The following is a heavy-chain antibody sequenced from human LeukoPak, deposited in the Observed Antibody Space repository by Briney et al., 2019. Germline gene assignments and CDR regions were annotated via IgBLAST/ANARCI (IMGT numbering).Heavy chain of an antibody. V-gene: IGHV3-23*01. J-gene: IGHJ4*02. Sequence: GGSLRLSCAASGFTFSSYAMSWVREGPGKGLEWVSAISGSGGSTYYADSVKGRFTISRDNSKNTLYLQMNSLRAEDTAVYYCAKDRSGSTTDYFDYWGQGTLVTVSS. CDR1: GFTFSSYA. D-gene: IGHD3-10*01. CDR2: ISGSGGST. CDR3: AKDRSGSTTDYFDY.